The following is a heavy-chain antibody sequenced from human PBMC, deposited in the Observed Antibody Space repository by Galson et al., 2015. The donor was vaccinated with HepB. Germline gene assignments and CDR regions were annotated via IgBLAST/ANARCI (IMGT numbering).Heavy chain of an antibody. CDR2: INPNSGGT. Sequence: SVKVSCKASGYTFTGYYMHWVRQAPGQGLEWMGWINPNSGGTNYAQKFQGRVTMTRDTSISTAYMELSRLRSDDTAVYYCARAPMVRGIYWFDPWGQGTLVTVSS. V-gene: IGHV1-2*02. CDR1: GYTFTGYY. D-gene: IGHD3-10*01. J-gene: IGHJ5*02. CDR3: ARAPMVRGIYWFDP.